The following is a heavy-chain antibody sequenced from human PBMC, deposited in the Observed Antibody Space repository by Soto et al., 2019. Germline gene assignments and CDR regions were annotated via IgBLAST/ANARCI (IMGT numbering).Heavy chain of an antibody. CDR2: MNPNSGNT. Sequence: GSLQVSWQASRYALNSYASKCVRQDTGQGLEWMGWMNPNSGNTGYAQKSQGRVTMTRNTSISTAYMELSSLRSEDTAVYYCARGQRWTALDVWGQGTTV. CDR1: RYALNSYA. D-gene: IGHD2-21*02. CDR3: ARGQRWTALDV. V-gene: IGHV1-8*02. J-gene: IGHJ6*02.